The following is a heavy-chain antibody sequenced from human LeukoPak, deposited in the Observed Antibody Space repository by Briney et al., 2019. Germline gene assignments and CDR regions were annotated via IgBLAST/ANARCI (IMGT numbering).Heavy chain of an antibody. CDR3: ARFVANWNPGGMDV. V-gene: IGHV3-21*01. CDR1: AFTFSTYG. Sequence: SGGSLRLSCVASAFTFSTYGMNWVRQAPGTGREGVSSISGSGSSIHYKESVRGRFTISRDNSRNSIYLQRNSLRAEDTAVYYCARFVANWNPGGMDVWGQGTTVIVSS. D-gene: IGHD1-20*01. J-gene: IGHJ6*02. CDR2: ISGSGSSI.